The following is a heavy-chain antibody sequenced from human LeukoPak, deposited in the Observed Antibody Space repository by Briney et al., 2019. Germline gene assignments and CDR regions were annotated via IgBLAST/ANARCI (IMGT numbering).Heavy chain of an antibody. V-gene: IGHV3-30*02. Sequence: GGSPRLSCAASGFSFTNYAMHWVRQAPGKGLEWVAFIRHDASYQNYPDSVKGRFTISRDISKNTLYLQMNSLRAEDTAVYFCAKGGDRGNYYFDSWGQGTLVSVSS. CDR2: IRHDASYQ. D-gene: IGHD3-10*01. CDR1: GFSFTNYA. J-gene: IGHJ4*02. CDR3: AKGGDRGNYYFDS.